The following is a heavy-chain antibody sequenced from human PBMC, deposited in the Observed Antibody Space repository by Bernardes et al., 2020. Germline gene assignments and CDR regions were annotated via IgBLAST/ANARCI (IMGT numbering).Heavy chain of an antibody. V-gene: IGHV4-34*01. D-gene: IGHD1-26*01. Sequence: SETLSLTCAVYGGSFSGYYWSWIHQPPGKGLEWIGEINHSGSTNYNPSLKSRVTISVDTSKNQFSLKLSSVTAADTAVYYCARGRSGSLRQIYWYFDLWGRGTLVTVSS. J-gene: IGHJ2*01. CDR2: INHSGST. CDR3: ARGRSGSLRQIYWYFDL. CDR1: GGSFSGYY.